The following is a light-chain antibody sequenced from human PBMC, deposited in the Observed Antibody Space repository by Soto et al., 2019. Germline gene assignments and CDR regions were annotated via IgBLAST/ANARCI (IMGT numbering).Light chain of an antibody. CDR2: GGS. Sequence: EIVLTQSPVTLSLSPGERATLSCRASQSVTSTYLAWYQQKPGQSPRLIIYGGSTRASGFPDRFSGGGSGTDFSLTISRLEPEDSAVYYCHCQQCDSSRVYSFGQWTKREI. CDR3: QQCDSSRVYS. CDR1: QSVTSTY. V-gene: IGKV3-20*01. J-gene: IGKJ2*03.